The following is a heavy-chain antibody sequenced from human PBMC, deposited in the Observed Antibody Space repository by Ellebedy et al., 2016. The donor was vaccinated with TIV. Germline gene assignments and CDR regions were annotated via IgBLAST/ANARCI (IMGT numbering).Heavy chain of an antibody. Sequence: GESLKISCSASGFTFSSYAMHWVRQAPGKGLEYISGINFNGVTTYHADSVKGRFSISRDNSKNTLNLQMSSLRAEDTALYFCVKNRLFSRISPAGFDYWGQGTLVTVSS. CDR1: GFTFSSYA. CDR2: INFNGVTT. D-gene: IGHD6-13*01. CDR3: VKNRLFSRISPAGFDY. J-gene: IGHJ4*02. V-gene: IGHV3-64D*06.